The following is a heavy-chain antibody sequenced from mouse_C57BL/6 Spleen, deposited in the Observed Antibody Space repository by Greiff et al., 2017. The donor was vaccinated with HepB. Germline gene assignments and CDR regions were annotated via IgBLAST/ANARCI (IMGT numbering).Heavy chain of an antibody. D-gene: IGHD1-1*01. V-gene: IGHV1-26*01. CDR2: INPNNGGT. CDR3: AREGDVTTVVATPFAY. Sequence: VQLQQSGPELVKPGASVKISCKASGYTFTDYYMNWVKQSHGKSLEWIGDINPNNGGTSYNQKFKGKATLTVDKSSSTAYMELRSLTSEDSAVYYCAREGDVTTVVATPFAYWGQGTLVTVSA. CDR1: GYTFTDYY. J-gene: IGHJ3*01.